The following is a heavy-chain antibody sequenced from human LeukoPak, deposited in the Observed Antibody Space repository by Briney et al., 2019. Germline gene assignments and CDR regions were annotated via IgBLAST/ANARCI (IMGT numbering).Heavy chain of an antibody. J-gene: IGHJ3*02. CDR2: IYTSGST. D-gene: IGHD3-22*01. V-gene: IGHV4-4*07. Sequence: SETLSLTCTVSGGSISSYYWSWIRQPAGKGLEWIGRIYTSGSTNYNPSLKSRVTMSVDTSKNQFSPKLSSVTAADTAVYYCARDYYDSSGYYSNDAFDIWGQGTMVTVSS. CDR1: GGSISSYY. CDR3: ARDYYDSSGYYSNDAFDI.